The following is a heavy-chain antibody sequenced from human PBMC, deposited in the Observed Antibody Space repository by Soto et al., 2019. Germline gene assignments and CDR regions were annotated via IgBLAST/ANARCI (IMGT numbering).Heavy chain of an antibody. D-gene: IGHD3-16*01. CDR2: ISYDGSNK. Sequence: QVQVVESGGGVVQPGRSLRLSCAASGFTFSSYAMHWVRQAPGKGLEWVAVISYDGSNKYYADSVKGRFTISRDNSKNTLYLQMNSLRVEDTAVYYCARDLGEPVTTHDYWGQGTLVTVSS. V-gene: IGHV3-30-3*01. CDR1: GFTFSSYA. CDR3: ARDLGEPVTTHDY. J-gene: IGHJ4*02.